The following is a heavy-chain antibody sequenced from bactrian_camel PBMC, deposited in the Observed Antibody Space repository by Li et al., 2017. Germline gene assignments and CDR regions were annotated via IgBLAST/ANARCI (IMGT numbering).Heavy chain of an antibody. D-gene: IGHD3*01. CDR1: TNIPQYY. Sequence: VQLVESGGGSVQAGGSLRLSCVASTNIPQYYMGWFRQATGKEREGIATIDPTGSTRYANSVRGRFAISKDNANGTLFLQMNSLTPEDTAMYYCAADPGLWVDPLPAVPVFGVSGHGTQVTVS. V-gene: IGHV3-2*01. J-gene: IGHJ4*01. CDR2: IDPTGSTR.